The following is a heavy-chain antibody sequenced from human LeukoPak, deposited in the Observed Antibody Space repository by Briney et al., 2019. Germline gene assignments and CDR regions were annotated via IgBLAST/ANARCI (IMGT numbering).Heavy chain of an antibody. CDR3: AREHLLRYFDWSSRGWFDP. Sequence: GASVKVSCKASGYTFTGYYMHWVRQAPGQGLEWMGRINPNSGGTNYAQKFQGRVTMTRDTSIRTAYMELSRLRSDDTAVYYCAREHLLRYFDWSSRGWFDPWGQGTLVTVSS. D-gene: IGHD3-9*01. CDR2: INPNSGGT. CDR1: GYTFTGYY. V-gene: IGHV1-2*06. J-gene: IGHJ5*02.